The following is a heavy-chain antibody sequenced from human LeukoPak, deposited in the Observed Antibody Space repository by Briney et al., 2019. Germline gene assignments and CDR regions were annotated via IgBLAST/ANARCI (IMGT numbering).Heavy chain of an antibody. CDR2: IIPIFGTA. D-gene: IGHD3-22*01. CDR1: GGTFSSYA. Sequence: ASVKVSCKASGGTFSSYAISWVRQAPGQGLEWMGRIIPIFGTANYAQKFQGRVTITTDESTSTAYMELISLRSEDTDVYYCARDSGYYDSSGYYPNWFDPWGQGTLVTVSS. CDR3: ARDSGYYDSSGYYPNWFDP. J-gene: IGHJ5*02. V-gene: IGHV1-69*05.